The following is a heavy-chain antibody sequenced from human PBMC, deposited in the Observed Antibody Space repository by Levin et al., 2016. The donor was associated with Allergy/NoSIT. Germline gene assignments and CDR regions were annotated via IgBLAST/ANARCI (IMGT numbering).Heavy chain of an antibody. CDR3: ARSLTGSPLCYMDV. D-gene: IGHD3-9*01. V-gene: IGHV4-31*02. CDR2: IYYSGST. Sequence: RQAPGKGLEWIGYIYYSGSTYYNPSLKSRVTISVDTSKNQFSLKLSSVTAADTAVYYCARSLTGSPLCYMDVWGKGTTVTVSS. J-gene: IGHJ6*03.